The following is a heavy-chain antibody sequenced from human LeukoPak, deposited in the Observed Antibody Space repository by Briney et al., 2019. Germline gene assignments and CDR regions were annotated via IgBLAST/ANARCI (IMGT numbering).Heavy chain of an antibody. V-gene: IGHV4-59*01. D-gene: IGHD5-18*01. Sequence: PSETLSLTCTVSDGSISSYYWSWIRQPPGKGVEWIGYIHYSGSTNYNPSLKSRVTISVDTSKKQFSLKLSSVTAADTAVYYWASDGGQTWLHYWGQGTLVTVSP. CDR2: IHYSGST. CDR1: DGSISSYY. J-gene: IGHJ4*02. CDR3: ASDGGQTWLHY.